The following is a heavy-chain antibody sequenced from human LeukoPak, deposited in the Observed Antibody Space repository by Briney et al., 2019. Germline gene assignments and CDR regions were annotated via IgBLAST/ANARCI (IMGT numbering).Heavy chain of an antibody. Sequence: GGSLRLSCAASGFTFSNYDMHWVRQATGKGLEWVSAIDTAGDTYYLGSVKGRFTISRENAKNFLYLQMNSLRAEDTAVYYCARLETTPYYFDYWGQGTLVTVSS. D-gene: IGHD1-1*01. CDR3: ARLETTPYYFDY. J-gene: IGHJ4*02. CDR2: IDTAGDT. CDR1: GFTFSNYD. V-gene: IGHV3-13*01.